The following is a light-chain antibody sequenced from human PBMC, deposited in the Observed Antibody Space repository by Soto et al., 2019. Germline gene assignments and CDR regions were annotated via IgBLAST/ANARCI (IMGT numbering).Light chain of an antibody. V-gene: IGKV3-11*01. CDR3: QQRSNWPPYT. J-gene: IGKJ2*01. Sequence: EIVLTQSPATLSLSPGERATLSCRASQSVSSYLAWYQQKPGQAPRLLIYDASTRATSIPARFSGSGSGTDLTLTISSLEAEDFAVYYCQQRSNWPPYTFGQGTKLEIK. CDR2: DAS. CDR1: QSVSSY.